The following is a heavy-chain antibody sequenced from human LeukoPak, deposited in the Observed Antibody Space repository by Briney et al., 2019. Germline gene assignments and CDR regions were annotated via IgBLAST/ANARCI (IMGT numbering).Heavy chain of an antibody. CDR1: GGTLSSYV. CDR2: VIPIFGTA. J-gene: IGHJ4*02. D-gene: IGHD3-22*01. Sequence: GASVKVSCKASGGTLSSYVLSWVRQAPGQGLELVGGVIPIFGTANYAQKFQSRVTITADESTSTAYMELSSLRSEDTAVYYCARASLNSSGFKGGFDHWGQGTLVTVSS. CDR3: ARASLNSSGFKGGFDH. V-gene: IGHV1-69*13.